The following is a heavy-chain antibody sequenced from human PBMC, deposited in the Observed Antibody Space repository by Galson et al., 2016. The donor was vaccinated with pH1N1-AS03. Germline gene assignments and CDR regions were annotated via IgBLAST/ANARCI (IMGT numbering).Heavy chain of an antibody. J-gene: IGHJ6*01. CDR3: ARSATVTSFFFFYSGMGF. CDR1: GFTFSDYY. V-gene: IGHV3-72*01. CDR2: IRNKANGATT. D-gene: IGHD2/OR15-2a*01. Sequence: SLRLSCAASGFTFSDYYMDWVRQAPGKGLEWVGRIRNKANGATTEYAASVKGRFTISRDDSKNSLFLQMDSLKTEDTAVYYCARSATVTSFFFFYSGMGFWGRGTTVTVSS.